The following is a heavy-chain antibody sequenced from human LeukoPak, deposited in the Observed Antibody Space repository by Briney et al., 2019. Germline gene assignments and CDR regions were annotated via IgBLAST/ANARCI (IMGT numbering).Heavy chain of an antibody. CDR1: GYSFTSYW. J-gene: IGHJ4*02. D-gene: IGHD4-11*01. Sequence: GESLKISCKGSGYSFTSYWIGWVRQMPGKGLECMGIFYPGDSDTRYSPSFQGKVTISADKSSSTAYLQWSGLKASDTAIYYCARLYSSYGIGHFDCWGQGTLVTVSS. CDR2: FYPGDSDT. CDR3: ARLYSSYGIGHFDC. V-gene: IGHV5-51*01.